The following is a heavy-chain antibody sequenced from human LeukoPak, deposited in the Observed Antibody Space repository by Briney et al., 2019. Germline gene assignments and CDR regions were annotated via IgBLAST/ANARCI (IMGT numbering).Heavy chain of an antibody. CDR1: GGSISSYY. CDR3: ARDHQIRGSYPRYYYMDV. CDR2: IYYSGST. D-gene: IGHD1-26*01. J-gene: IGHJ6*03. Sequence: SETLSLTCTVSGGSISSYYWSWIRQPPGKGLEWIGYIYYSGSTNYNPSLKSRVTISVDTSKNQFSLKLSSVTAADTAVYYRARDHQIRGSYPRYYYMDVWGKGTTVTVSS. V-gene: IGHV4-59*01.